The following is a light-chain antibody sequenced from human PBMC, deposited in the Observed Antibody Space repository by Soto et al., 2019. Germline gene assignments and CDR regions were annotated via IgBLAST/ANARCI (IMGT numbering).Light chain of an antibody. CDR1: ISDVGGYNY. V-gene: IGLV2-14*03. CDR3: TSYSTTSTLV. CDR2: DVS. J-gene: IGLJ1*01. Sequence: QSVLTQPASVSGSPGRSITISCTGAISDVGGYNYVSWYQHHPGKSPQLMIYDVSNRPSGVSNRFSGSKSGNTASLTISGLQAEDEADYYSTSYSTTSTLVFGTGTKVTVL.